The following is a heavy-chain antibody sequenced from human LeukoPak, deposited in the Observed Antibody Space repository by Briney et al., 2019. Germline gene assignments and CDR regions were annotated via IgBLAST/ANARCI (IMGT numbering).Heavy chain of an antibody. V-gene: IGHV3-33*01. CDR3: ARSRALYGDYVDY. D-gene: IGHD4-17*01. Sequence: GGSLRLSCAASGFTFSSYGMHWVRQAPGKGLEWVAVIWYGGSNKYYAGSVKGRFTISRDNSKNTLYLQMNSLRAEDTAVYYCARSRALYGDYVDYWGQGTLVTVSS. CDR2: IWYGGSNK. J-gene: IGHJ4*02. CDR1: GFTFSSYG.